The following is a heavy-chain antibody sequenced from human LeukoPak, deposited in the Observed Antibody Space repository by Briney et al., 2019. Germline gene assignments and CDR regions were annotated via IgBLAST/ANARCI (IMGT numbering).Heavy chain of an antibody. CDR1: GLTFGSYI. J-gene: IGHJ4*02. Sequence: GGSLSLSCAAPGLTFGSYIMTWFRQAPGKGLEWVSSIDESGGSTYYADSMKGQCTISRDNSMSSLYLEMNSLRAEDTAVYYCARGNTGWPYYLDYWGQGTLVTVSS. D-gene: IGHD6-19*01. CDR3: ARGNTGWPYYLDY. V-gene: IGHV3-23*01. CDR2: IDESGGST.